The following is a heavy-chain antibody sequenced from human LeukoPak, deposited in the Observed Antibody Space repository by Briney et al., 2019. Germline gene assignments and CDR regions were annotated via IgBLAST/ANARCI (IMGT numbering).Heavy chain of an antibody. CDR3: ARQRETAVAGTGFDY. CDR1: GFTFSTYD. D-gene: IGHD6-19*01. J-gene: IGHJ4*02. Sequence: GGSLRLSCAASGFTFSTYDMHWVRQTTGNGLEWVSAIGAVGDTYYPDSVKGRFTISRENAKNSLYLQMNSLRAGDTAVYYCARQRETAVAGTGFDYWGQGTLVTVSS. V-gene: IGHV3-13*01. CDR2: IGAVGDT.